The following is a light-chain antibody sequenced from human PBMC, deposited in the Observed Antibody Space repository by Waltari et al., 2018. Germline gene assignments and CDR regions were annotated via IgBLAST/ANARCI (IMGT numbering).Light chain of an antibody. V-gene: IGKV4-1*01. CDR3: QQYHSAPT. J-gene: IGKJ5*01. CDR1: QSVLYSSNNKDY. Sequence: DIVMTQSPDSLAVSLGERATNNCKSSQSVLYSSNNKDYLAWYQHKVGQPPKLLIYWASTRESGVPDRFSGSGSGTDFTLTISTLQAEDVAVYYCQQYHSAPTFGQGTRLEIK. CDR2: WAS.